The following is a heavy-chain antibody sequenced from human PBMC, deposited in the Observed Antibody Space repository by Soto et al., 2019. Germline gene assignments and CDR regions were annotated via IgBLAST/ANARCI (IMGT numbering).Heavy chain of an antibody. J-gene: IGHJ5*02. CDR1: GFTFSSYA. Sequence: RLSCAASGFTFSSYAMHWVRQAPGKGLEWVAVISYDGSNKYYADSVKGRFTISRDNSKNTLYLQMNSLRAEDTAVYYCARASIAAAGTGSWFDPWGQGTLVTVSS. CDR2: ISYDGSNK. CDR3: ARASIAAAGTGSWFDP. V-gene: IGHV3-30-3*01. D-gene: IGHD6-13*01.